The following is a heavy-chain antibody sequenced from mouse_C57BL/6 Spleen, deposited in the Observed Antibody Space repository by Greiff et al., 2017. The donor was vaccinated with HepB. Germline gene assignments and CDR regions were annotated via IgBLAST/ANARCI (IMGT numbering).Heavy chain of an antibody. CDR1: GFSLTSYG. Sequence: QVHVKQSGPGLVQPSQSLSITCTVSGFSLTSYGVHWVRQPPGKGLEWLGVIWSGGSTDYNAAFISRLSISKDNSKIQVFFKMNSLQADDTAIYYCAKKDGYYAMDYWGQGTSVTVSS. CDR2: IWSGGST. CDR3: AKKDGYYAMDY. V-gene: IGHV2-4*01. D-gene: IGHD2-3*01. J-gene: IGHJ4*01.